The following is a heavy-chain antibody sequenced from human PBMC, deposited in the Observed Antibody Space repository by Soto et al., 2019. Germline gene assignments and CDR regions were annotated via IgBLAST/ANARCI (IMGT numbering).Heavy chain of an antibody. CDR2: IYYSGST. CDR1: GRTISSYY. V-gene: IGHV4-4*08. Sequence: SETLSLTCTVSGRTISSYYWSWIRQPPGKGLEWIGYIYYSGSTNYNPSLKSRVTISLDTSKNEFSLKVNSVTAADTAVYFCAREKWVATDFYGLDVWGQGTTVTVSS. D-gene: IGHD5-12*01. J-gene: IGHJ6*02. CDR3: AREKWVATDFYGLDV.